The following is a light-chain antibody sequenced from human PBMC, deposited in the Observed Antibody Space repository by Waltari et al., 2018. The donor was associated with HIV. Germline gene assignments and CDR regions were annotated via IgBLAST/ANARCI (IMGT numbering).Light chain of an antibody. Sequence: QSALTQPASVSGSPGQSVTISCAGSTSDVGSYGLVSWYQHHPGKAPKRLIYEVTKRPSGVSNRFSGSKSGNTASLTISGLQAEDEADYYCCSYAGSHTFVVFGGGTKLTVL. CDR2: EVT. CDR1: TSDVGSYGL. CDR3: CSYAGSHTFVV. V-gene: IGLV2-23*02. J-gene: IGLJ2*01.